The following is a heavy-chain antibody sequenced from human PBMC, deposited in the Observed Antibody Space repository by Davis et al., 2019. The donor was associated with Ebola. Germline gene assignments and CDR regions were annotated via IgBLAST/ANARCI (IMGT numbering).Heavy chain of an antibody. J-gene: IGHJ5*02. V-gene: IGHV4-61*01. CDR3: ARAVVVVAATPDWFDP. CDR2: IYYSGST. Sequence: SETLSLTCTVSGGSVSSGSYYWSWIRQPPGKGLEWIGYIYYSGSTNYNPSLKSRVTISVDTSKNQFSLKLSSVTAADTAVYYCARAVVVVAATPDWFDPWGQGTLVTVSS. CDR1: GGSVSSGSYY. D-gene: IGHD2-15*01.